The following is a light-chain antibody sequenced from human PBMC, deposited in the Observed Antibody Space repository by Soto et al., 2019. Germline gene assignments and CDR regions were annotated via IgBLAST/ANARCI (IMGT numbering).Light chain of an antibody. CDR3: SSYTNNNTVI. Sequence: QSVLTQPPSVSAAPGQKVTISCSGGSSNIGNNYVSWYQQLPGTAPKLLIYDNDKRPSGIPDRFSGSKSGTSATLGITGLQTGDEADYYCSSYTNNNTVIFGGGTKLTVL. CDR1: SSNIGNNY. CDR2: DND. V-gene: IGLV1-51*01. J-gene: IGLJ2*01.